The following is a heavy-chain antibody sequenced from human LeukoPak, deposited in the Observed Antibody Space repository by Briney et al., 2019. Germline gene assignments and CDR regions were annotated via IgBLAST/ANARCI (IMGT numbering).Heavy chain of an antibody. CDR3: ARAPLSYDFWSGYYRALYYFDY. D-gene: IGHD3-3*01. Sequence: SETLSLTCTVSGGSISSYYWSWIRQPPGKGLEWIGYIYYSGSTNYNPSLKSRVTISVDTSKNQFSLKLSSVTAADTAVYYCARAPLSYDFWSGYYRALYYFDYWGQGTLVTVSS. V-gene: IGHV4-59*01. J-gene: IGHJ4*02. CDR1: GGSISSYY. CDR2: IYYSGST.